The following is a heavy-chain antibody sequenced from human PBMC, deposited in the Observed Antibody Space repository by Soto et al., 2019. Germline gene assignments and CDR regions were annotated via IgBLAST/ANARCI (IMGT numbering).Heavy chain of an antibody. CDR3: ARQGSSWSRGWLDP. CDR2: IYYSGST. CDR1: GGSISSSSYY. Sequence: PSETLSLTCTVSGGSISSSSYYWGWIRQPPGKGLEWIGSIYYSGSTYYNPSLKSRVTISVDTSKNQFSLKLSSVTAADTAVYYCARQGSSWSRGWLDPWGQVTLVTVSS. D-gene: IGHD6-13*01. V-gene: IGHV4-39*01. J-gene: IGHJ5*02.